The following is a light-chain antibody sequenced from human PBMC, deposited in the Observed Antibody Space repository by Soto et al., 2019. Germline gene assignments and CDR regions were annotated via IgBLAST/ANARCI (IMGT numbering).Light chain of an antibody. Sequence: DIQMTQSPSSLSASVGDTVTITCRASQSIDNYLNWYQQKPGKAPKVLIYAASSLESGVPSRFSGSGFGTDFTLTISSLQPEEFATYYCQESYSVFRTFGQWTKVESK. CDR3: QESYSVFRT. V-gene: IGKV1-39*01. CDR1: QSIDNY. J-gene: IGKJ1*01. CDR2: AAS.